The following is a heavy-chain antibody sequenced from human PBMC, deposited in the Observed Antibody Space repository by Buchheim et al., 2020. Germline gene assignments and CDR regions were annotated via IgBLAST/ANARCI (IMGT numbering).Heavy chain of an antibody. Sequence: EVQLVESGGGLVKPGGSLRLSCAASGFTFSNAWMSWVRQAPGKGLEWVGRIKSKTDGRTTDYAAPVKGRFTISRDDSKNPLYLQMNSLKTEDTAVYYCTTAHSSSWYLPEGFDYWGQGTL. CDR2: IKSKTDGRTT. V-gene: IGHV3-15*01. CDR1: GFTFSNAW. CDR3: TTAHSSSWYLPEGFDY. D-gene: IGHD6-13*01. J-gene: IGHJ4*02.